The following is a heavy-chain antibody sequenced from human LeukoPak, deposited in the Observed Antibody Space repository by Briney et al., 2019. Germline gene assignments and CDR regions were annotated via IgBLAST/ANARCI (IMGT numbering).Heavy chain of an antibody. V-gene: IGHV4-59*08. CDR1: GGSISSYY. D-gene: IGHD1-1*01. Sequence: PSETLSLTCTVSGGSISSYYWRWIRQPPGKGLEWIGYIYYSGSTNYNPSLKSRVTISVDTSKNQFSLKLSSVTAADTAVYYCARRRDTEWYNWNGGDYYYYYGMDVWGQGTTVTVSS. CDR2: IYYSGST. CDR3: ARRRDTEWYNWNGGDYYYYYGMDV. J-gene: IGHJ6*02.